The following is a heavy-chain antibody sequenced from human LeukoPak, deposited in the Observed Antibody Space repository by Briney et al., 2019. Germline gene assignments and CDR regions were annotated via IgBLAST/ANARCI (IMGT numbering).Heavy chain of an antibody. CDR3: ARMTRYYYYYYMDV. Sequence: SSVKVSCKGSGGTFSSYAISWVRQAPGQGLEWMGGIIPIFGTANYAQKFQGRVTITADESTSTAYMELSSLRSEDTAVYYCARMTRYYYYYYMDVWGKGTTVTVSS. CDR2: IIPIFGTA. J-gene: IGHJ6*03. V-gene: IGHV1-69*01. D-gene: IGHD2-21*02. CDR1: GGTFSSYA.